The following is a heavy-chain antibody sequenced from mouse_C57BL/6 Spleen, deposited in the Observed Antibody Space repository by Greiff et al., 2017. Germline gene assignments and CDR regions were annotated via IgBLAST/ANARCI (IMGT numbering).Heavy chain of an antibody. CDR1: GFNITDYY. J-gene: IGHJ4*01. D-gene: IGHD1-1*01. CDR2: IAPEDGDT. CDR3: TTFYYGSDYYAMDY. Sequence: VQLKESGAELVRPGASVKLSCTASGFNITDYYMHWVKQRPEQGLEWIGRIAPEDGDTDYAPKFQGKATMTADTSSNPAYLQLSSLTSEDTAVYYSTTFYYGSDYYAMDYWGQGTSVTVSS. V-gene: IGHV14-1*01.